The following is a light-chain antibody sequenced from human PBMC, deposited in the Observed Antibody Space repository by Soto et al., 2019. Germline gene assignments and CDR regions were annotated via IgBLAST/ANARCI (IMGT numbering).Light chain of an antibody. CDR2: ATS. CDR3: QQTYTVPYT. V-gene: IGKV1-39*01. CDR1: QSIGTS. Sequence: DIQMTQSPSSLSASVQDRVTITCRASQSIGTSLNWYQQKPGKSPKLLIYATSNLYSGVPSRFSGSGSGTDFTLTISSLQPEDFGSYYCQQTYTVPYTFGQGTKLEIE. J-gene: IGKJ2*01.